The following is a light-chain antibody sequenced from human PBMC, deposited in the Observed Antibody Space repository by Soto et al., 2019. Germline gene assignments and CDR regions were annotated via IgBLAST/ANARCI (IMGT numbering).Light chain of an antibody. J-gene: IGKJ1*01. CDR2: DVS. Sequence: DIPMTQSPSTLSASVGDRVTITCRASQSISTWLAWYQQKPGRAPKLLISDVSTLESGVPSRFSGSGSGTEFTLTISSLRPVDFATYFCQQYDTYSGTFGRGAKGESK. CDR1: QSISTW. CDR3: QQYDTYSGT. V-gene: IGKV1-5*01.